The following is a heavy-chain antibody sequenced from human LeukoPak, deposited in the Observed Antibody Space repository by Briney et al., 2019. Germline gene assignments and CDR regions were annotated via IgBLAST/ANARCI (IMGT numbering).Heavy chain of an antibody. D-gene: IGHD3-10*01. CDR3: TRGGEEPFDY. Sequence: GGSLRLSCAASGFTFSSYSMNWVRQAPGKGLEWVSRINVEGTTTTYADSAEGRFTISRDENTLYLQMNHLRVDDTAVYYCTRGGEEPFDYWGQGTLVTVSS. CDR1: GFTFSSYS. V-gene: IGHV3-74*01. CDR2: INVEGTTT. J-gene: IGHJ4*02.